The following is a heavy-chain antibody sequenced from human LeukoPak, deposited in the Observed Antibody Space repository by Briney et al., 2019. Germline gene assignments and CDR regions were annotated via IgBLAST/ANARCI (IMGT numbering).Heavy chain of an antibody. Sequence: GGSLRLSCTASGFAFSVYAMSWLRQPPGKGLEWVSTINANSGTTSYAASVRGRFTISRDNSKNSLYLQMNSLRAEDTAVYYCAPPPKTGTTSLDYWGQGTLVTVSS. V-gene: IGHV3-23*01. J-gene: IGHJ4*02. CDR3: APPPKTGTTSLDY. D-gene: IGHD1-7*01. CDR1: GFAFSVYA. CDR2: INANSGTT.